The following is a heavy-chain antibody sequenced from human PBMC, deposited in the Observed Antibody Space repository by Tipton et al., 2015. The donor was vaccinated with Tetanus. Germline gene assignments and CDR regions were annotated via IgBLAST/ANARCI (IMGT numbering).Heavy chain of an antibody. V-gene: IGHV1-69*19. CDR3: ARSIGLERRHRVQEYSYDMDV. CDR2: IIPIFGTL. Sequence: QLVQSGAEVKRPGSSVKVSCKASGGTFSSYAISWVRQAPGQGLERMGGIIPIFGTLNYAQKFQGRATITSDESTSTAYMELSSLRSEDTAMYYCARSIGLERRHRVQEYSYDMDVWGQGTTVTVAS. CDR1: GGTFSSYA. J-gene: IGHJ6*02. D-gene: IGHD1-1*01.